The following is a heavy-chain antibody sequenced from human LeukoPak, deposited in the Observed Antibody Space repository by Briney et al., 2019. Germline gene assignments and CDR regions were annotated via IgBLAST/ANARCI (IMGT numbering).Heavy chain of an antibody. CDR1: GFTFSSYG. CDR2: ISYDGSNK. D-gene: IGHD6-19*01. J-gene: IGHJ4*02. Sequence: GGSLRLSCAASGFTFSSYGMRWVRQAPGKGLEWVAVISYDGSNKYYADSVKGRFTISRDNSKNTLYLQMNSLRAEDTAVYYCAKDTRWLEYYFDYWGQGTLVTVSS. V-gene: IGHV3-30*18. CDR3: AKDTRWLEYYFDY.